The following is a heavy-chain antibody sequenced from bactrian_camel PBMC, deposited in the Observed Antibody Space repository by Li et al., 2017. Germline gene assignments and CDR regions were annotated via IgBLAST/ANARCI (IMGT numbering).Heavy chain of an antibody. V-gene: IGHV3S53*01. CDR2: IYINVGTS. CDR1: TYTYRTNC. Sequence: HVQLVESGGGSVQTGGSLRLSCTASTYTYRTNCVGWFRQAPGQEREGVAGIYINVGTSTYADSVKGRFTLSHDLAKRTVTLQMNSLKPEDTAIYYCAADDFFGLCRAMGDPTIPNFNFWGQGTQVTVS. D-gene: IGHD3*01. CDR3: AADDFFGLCRAMGDPTIPNFNF. J-gene: IGHJ6*01.